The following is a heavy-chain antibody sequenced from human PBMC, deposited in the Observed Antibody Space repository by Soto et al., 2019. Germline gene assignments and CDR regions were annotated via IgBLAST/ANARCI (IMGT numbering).Heavy chain of an antibody. J-gene: IGHJ6*02. D-gene: IGHD6-13*01. CDR1: GGTFSSYA. Sequence: SVKVSCKASGGTFSSYAISWVRQAPGLGLEWMGGIIPIFGTANYAQKFQGRVTITADESTSTAYMELSSLRSEDTAVYYCARVTAAAEIYYYYYGMDVWGQGTTVTVSS. V-gene: IGHV1-69*13. CDR2: IIPIFGTA. CDR3: ARVTAAAEIYYYYYGMDV.